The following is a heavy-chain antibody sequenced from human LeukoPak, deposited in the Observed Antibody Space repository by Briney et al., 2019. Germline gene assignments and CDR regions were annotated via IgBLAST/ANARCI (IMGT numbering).Heavy chain of an antibody. V-gene: IGHV4-34*01. J-gene: IGHJ4*02. D-gene: IGHD1-1*01. CDR1: GESFSDYY. Sequence: PSETLSLTCAVYGESFSDYYWSWIRQPPEKGLEWIGQISHDGNTNYNPSLKSRVTLSTDTSKNQFSLRLTSATTADTAIYYCARRRDWNDVLDSWGQGTPVTVSS. CDR3: ARRRDWNDVLDS. CDR2: ISHDGNT.